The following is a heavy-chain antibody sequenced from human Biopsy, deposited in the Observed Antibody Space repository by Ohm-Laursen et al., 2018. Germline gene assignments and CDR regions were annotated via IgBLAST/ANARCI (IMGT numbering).Heavy chain of an antibody. Sequence: SDTLSLTWVVSSGSISGNYWGWIRQPPGKGLEWMGEINHTGSTKYNPSLMSRVTISVDTSNSQFSLKLTSVTAADTAVYFCARARAYSDFWGGPKDYWGQGILVTVSS. D-gene: IGHD3-3*01. CDR2: INHTGST. CDR3: ARARAYSDFWGGPKDY. V-gene: IGHV4-34*01. J-gene: IGHJ4*02. CDR1: SGSISGNY.